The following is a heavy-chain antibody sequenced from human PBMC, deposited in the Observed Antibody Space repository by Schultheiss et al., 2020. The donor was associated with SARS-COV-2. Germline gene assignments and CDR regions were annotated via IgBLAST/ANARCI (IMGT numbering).Heavy chain of an antibody. Sequence: GESLKISCAASGFTFSSYWMHWVRQAPGKGLVWVSRINSDGISTSYADSVKGRFTISRDNAKNTLYLQMNSLKAEDTAVYYCAKSPRGYSYVYDYWGQGTLVTVSS. J-gene: IGHJ4*02. CDR3: AKSPRGYSYVYDY. V-gene: IGHV3-74*01. D-gene: IGHD5-18*01. CDR1: GFTFSSYW. CDR2: INSDGIST.